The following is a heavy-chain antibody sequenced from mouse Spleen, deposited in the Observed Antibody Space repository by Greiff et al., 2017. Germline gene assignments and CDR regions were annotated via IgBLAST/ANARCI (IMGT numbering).Heavy chain of an antibody. V-gene: IGHV5-17*01. CDR1: GFTFSDYG. Sequence: EVKLVESGGGLVKPGGSLKLSCAASGFTFSDYGMHWVRQAPEKGLEWVAYISSGSSTIYYADTVKGRVTISRDNAKNTLFLQMTSLRSEDTAMYYCARNYYGSSFAYWGQGTLVTVSA. CDR2: ISSGSSTI. D-gene: IGHD1-1*01. J-gene: IGHJ3*01. CDR3: ARNYYGSSFAY.